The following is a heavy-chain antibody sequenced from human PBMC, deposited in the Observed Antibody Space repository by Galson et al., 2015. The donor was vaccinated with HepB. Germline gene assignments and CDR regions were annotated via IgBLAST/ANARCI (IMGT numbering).Heavy chain of an antibody. D-gene: IGHD3-16*02. CDR3: ARETVILNWSLDL. CDR1: GFTFSRFG. J-gene: IGHJ2*01. Sequence: SLRLSCAASGFTFSRFGMHWVRQAPGKGLEWMGCIWYDGSNTHTADSVKGRFSISRDNSRNTLYLHMNSLRAEDTAVYYCARETVILNWSLDLWGRGTLVTVSP. V-gene: IGHV3-33*01. CDR2: IWYDGSNT.